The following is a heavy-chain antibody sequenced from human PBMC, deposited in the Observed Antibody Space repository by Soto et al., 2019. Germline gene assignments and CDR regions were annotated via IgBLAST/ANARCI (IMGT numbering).Heavy chain of an antibody. J-gene: IGHJ6*02. CDR1: GYSFTSYW. V-gene: IGHV5-51*03. CDR3: ACGPYDDLSHHYGMDV. Sequence: EVQLVQSGAQVKKPGESLKISCEGSGYSFTSYWIGWVRQMPGKGLEWMGIIYPHDSDTRYSPSFQGQVTISADNSINPAFLQWISLKASDTAVYYCACGPYDDLSHHYGMDVWGQGTTVTVSS. CDR2: IYPHDSDT. D-gene: IGHD3-3*01.